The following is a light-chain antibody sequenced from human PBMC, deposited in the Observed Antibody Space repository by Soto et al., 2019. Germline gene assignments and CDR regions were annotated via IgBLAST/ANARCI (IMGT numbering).Light chain of an antibody. Sequence: QSVLTQPASVSGSPGQSITISCTGTNNDVGGYKLVSWYQQHPGKVPKLIIYEVTDRPSGVSNRFSGSKSGNTASLTISGLQAEDEAEYYCSSYTNINTRACVFGTGTKVTVL. J-gene: IGLJ1*01. CDR3: SSYTNINTRACV. V-gene: IGLV2-14*02. CDR2: EVT. CDR1: NNDVGGYKL.